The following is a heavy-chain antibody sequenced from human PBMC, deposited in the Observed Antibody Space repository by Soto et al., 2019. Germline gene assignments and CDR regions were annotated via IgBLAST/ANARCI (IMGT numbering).Heavy chain of an antibody. CDR1: GLTFSTNS. Sequence: GGCLRLSCAASGLTFSTNSMSWVRQAPGMGLEFVSLISGSGNTIYYADSVKGRFTISRDNSKNTVSLQMNSLRAEDTAVYYCAKVGYDTYGYYLRSLDYWGQG. V-gene: IGHV3-23*01. CDR3: AKVGYDTYGYYLRSLDY. CDR2: ISGSGNTI. J-gene: IGHJ4*02. D-gene: IGHD3-3*01.